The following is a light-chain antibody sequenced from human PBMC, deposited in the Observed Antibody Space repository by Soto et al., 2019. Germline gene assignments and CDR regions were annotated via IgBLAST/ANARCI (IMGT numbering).Light chain of an antibody. CDR2: GAS. CDR1: QSVSSN. J-gene: IGKJ1*01. CDR3: QQYNKWPRT. V-gene: IGKV3-15*01. Sequence: IVSTHSPCTLSLSPVERAPLSCSASQSVSSNYLAWFQQKPGQAPRLLIYGASTRATGIPARYSGSGSGTEFNFTISSLQSEDFAVYYCQQYNKWPRTCGQGTRWIS.